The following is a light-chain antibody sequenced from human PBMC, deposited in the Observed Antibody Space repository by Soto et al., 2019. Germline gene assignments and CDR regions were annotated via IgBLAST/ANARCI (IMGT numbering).Light chain of an antibody. Sequence: EIVLTQSAGTLSLSPGERATLSCRASQTVSGSYLAWFQQKPGQAPRLVIYDASTRAAGVPDRFSGSGSGTDFSLTINRLEPEDFAVYYCQHYGSSPWTFGQGTKVEIK. CDR1: QTVSGSY. CDR3: QHYGSSPWT. V-gene: IGKV3-20*01. CDR2: DAS. J-gene: IGKJ1*01.